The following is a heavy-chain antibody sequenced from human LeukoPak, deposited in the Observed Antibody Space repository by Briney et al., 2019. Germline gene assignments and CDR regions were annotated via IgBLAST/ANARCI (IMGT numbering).Heavy chain of an antibody. V-gene: IGHV4-34*01. CDR2: INHSGST. J-gene: IGHJ4*02. Sequence: SETLSLTCAVYGGSFSGYYWSWIRQPPGKGLEWIGEINHSGSTNYNPSLKSRVTISVDTSKNQFSLKLSSVTAADTAVYYCARWGRGDGYNQAIDYWGQGTLVTVSS. CDR3: ARWGRGDGYNQAIDY. D-gene: IGHD5-24*01. CDR1: GGSFSGYY.